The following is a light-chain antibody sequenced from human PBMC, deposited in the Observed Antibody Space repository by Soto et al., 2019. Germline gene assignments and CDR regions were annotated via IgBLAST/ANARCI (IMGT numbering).Light chain of an antibody. CDR3: QQRSKFLWT. J-gene: IGKJ1*01. Sequence: EIVLTQSPATLSLSPGERATLSCRASQSVSNYLAWYQHKPGQAPRLLMYDTSNRAPGIPARFSGSGSGTDFTLTISSLEPEDFAVYFCQQRSKFLWTFGQGTKVEI. CDR1: QSVSNY. V-gene: IGKV3-11*01. CDR2: DTS.